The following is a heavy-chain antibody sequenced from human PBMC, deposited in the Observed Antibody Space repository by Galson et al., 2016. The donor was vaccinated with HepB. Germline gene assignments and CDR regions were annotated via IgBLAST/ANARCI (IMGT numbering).Heavy chain of an antibody. D-gene: IGHD3-10*01. J-gene: IGHJ6*02. V-gene: IGHV3-33*06. CDR2: IWYDGSNK. CDR3: AKDGWFGERDYYYYGMDV. Sequence: SLRLSCAASGFTFRSYGRHWVGQAPGKGLEWVAVIWYDGSNKYYPDSVKGRFTISRDYSKNTLYLQMNSLRAEDTAVYYCAKDGWFGERDYYYYGMDVWGQGTTVTVSS. CDR1: GFTFRSYG.